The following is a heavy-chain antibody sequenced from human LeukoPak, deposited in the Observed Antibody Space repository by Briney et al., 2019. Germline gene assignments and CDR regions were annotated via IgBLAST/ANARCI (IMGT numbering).Heavy chain of an antibody. J-gene: IGHJ4*02. V-gene: IGHV3-23*01. CDR1: GFTFSSYW. CDR2: IFPSGGEI. CDR3: ATYRQVLLPFES. D-gene: IGHD2-8*02. Sequence: GGSLRLSCAASGFTFSSYWMIWVRQPPGKGLEWVSSIFPSGGEIHYADSVRGRFTISRDNSKSTLSLQMNSLRAEDTAIYYCATYRQVLLPFESWGQGTLVTVSS.